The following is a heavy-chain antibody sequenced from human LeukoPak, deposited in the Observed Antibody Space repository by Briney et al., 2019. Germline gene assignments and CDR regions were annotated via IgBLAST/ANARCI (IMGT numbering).Heavy chain of an antibody. Sequence: GGSLRLSCAASGFIFSAYSMNWVRQAPGKGLEWLSYFNSASGTISYADSVKGRFTISRDNAKNSLYLQMNSLRAEDTAVYYCARDRDYSFVFWGQGTLVTVSS. V-gene: IGHV3-48*01. CDR3: ARDRDYSFVF. CDR2: FNSASGTI. J-gene: IGHJ4*02. CDR1: GFIFSAYS.